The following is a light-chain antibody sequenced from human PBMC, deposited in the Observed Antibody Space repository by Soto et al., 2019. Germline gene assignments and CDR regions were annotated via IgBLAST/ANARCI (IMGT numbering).Light chain of an antibody. CDR2: GAS. Sequence: EIVLTQSPGTLSLSPGERATLSCRASQSVSSGFLAWYQQKPGQAPRLLMYGASTRATGIPARFSGSGSGTEFTLTISSPQSEDFAVYYCQQYNNWPPYTFGQGTRLEIK. V-gene: IGKV3-15*01. CDR1: QSVSSG. CDR3: QQYNNWPPYT. J-gene: IGKJ5*01.